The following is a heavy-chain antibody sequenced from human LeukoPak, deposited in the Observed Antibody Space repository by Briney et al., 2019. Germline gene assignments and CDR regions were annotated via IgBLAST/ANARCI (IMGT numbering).Heavy chain of an antibody. V-gene: IGHV3-21*04. CDR3: ARVTVTTTSHYWYFDL. CDR2: ISASSSFI. Sequence: GGSLRLSCAATGFTFSSYNMNWVRQAPGKGLEWVTCISASSSFIYYADSVKGRFTISRDNSKNTLYFQMNSLRAEDTAVYYCARVTVTTTSHYWYFDLWGRGTLVTVSS. CDR1: GFTFSSYN. J-gene: IGHJ2*01. D-gene: IGHD4-17*01.